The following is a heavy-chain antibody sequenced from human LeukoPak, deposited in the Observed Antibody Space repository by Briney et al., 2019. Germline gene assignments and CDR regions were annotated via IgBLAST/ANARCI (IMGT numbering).Heavy chain of an antibody. D-gene: IGHD1-14*01. CDR2: INQDASVQ. J-gene: IGHJ4*02. V-gene: IGHV3-7*01. Sequence: GGSLRLSCAAPGFTFSASWMTWVRQAPGKGLEWVASINQDASVQHLVDFVKGRFAISRDNAKNSLYLQMNSLRDDDTAIYYCARNRAAPEDWGQGTLVTVSS. CDR3: ARNRAAPED. CDR1: GFTFSASW.